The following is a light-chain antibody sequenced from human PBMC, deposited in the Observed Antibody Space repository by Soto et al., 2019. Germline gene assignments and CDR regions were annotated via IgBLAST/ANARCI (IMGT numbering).Light chain of an antibody. CDR3: VAWDDSLNGWV. CDR1: SSNIGSNS. Sequence: QPVLTQPPSASGTPGQRVAISCSGNSSNIGSNSVNWYQHLPGTAPKLLVYSNNRRPSGVPDRISGSKSGASASLAFSGLQSEDEAEYFCVAWDDSLNGWVFCGGTKLTVL. J-gene: IGLJ3*02. V-gene: IGLV1-44*01. CDR2: SNN.